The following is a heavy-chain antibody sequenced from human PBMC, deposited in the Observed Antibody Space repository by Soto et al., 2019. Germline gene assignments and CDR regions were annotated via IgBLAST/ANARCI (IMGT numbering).Heavy chain of an antibody. J-gene: IGHJ6*02. D-gene: IGHD2-8*02. CDR3: AKGLGGIAVVGTGGKRGYYYFSGMEG. Sequence: GGSLRLSCAASGFTFSSYAMSWVRQAPGKGLEWVSAISGSGGSTYYADSVKGRFTISRDNSKNTLYQQINSLTAEDTAVYYCAKGLGGIAVVGTGGKRGYYYFSGMEGWGQGTGVASP. CDR1: GFTFSSYA. CDR2: ISGSGGST. V-gene: IGHV3-23*01.